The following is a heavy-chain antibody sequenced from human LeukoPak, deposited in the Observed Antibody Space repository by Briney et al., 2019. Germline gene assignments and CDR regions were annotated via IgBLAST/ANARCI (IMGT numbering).Heavy chain of an antibody. D-gene: IGHD2-2*01. V-gene: IGHV3-15*01. CDR1: GFTFSNAW. CDR3: TTDPPASNAVPAALEAAFDI. J-gene: IGHJ3*02. Sequence: GGALRLSCAASGFTFSNAWMSWVRQAPGKGLEWVGRIKSKTDGGTTDYAAPVKGRFTISRDDSKNTLYLQMNSLKTEDTAVYYCTTDPPASNAVPAALEAAFDIWGQGTMVTVSS. CDR2: IKSKTDGGTT.